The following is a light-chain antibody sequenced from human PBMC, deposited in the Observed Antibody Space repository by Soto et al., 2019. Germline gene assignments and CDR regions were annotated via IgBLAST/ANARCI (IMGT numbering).Light chain of an antibody. CDR1: QSLLHSNGYNY. Sequence: DIVMTQSPLSLPVTPGEPASISCRSSQSLLHSNGYNYLDWYLQKPGQSPQLLIYLGSNRASGVPDRLSGSGSGTDFTLKISRVEAEDVGVYYCMQALQTPRTFCQGTKLEIK. V-gene: IGKV2-28*01. CDR2: LGS. CDR3: MQALQTPRT. J-gene: IGKJ1*01.